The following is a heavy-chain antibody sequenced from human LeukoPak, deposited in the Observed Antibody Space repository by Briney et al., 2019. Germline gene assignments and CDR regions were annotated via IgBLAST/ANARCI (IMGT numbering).Heavy chain of an antibody. CDR3: ATGSDSATSDAFDI. CDR2: IYYSGST. V-gene: IGHV4-59*01. CDR1: GGSITRYY. Sequence: SETLPLTCTVSGGSITRYYWTWIRQPPGKGLEWIGYIYYSGSTNYNPSLKSRVTMSVDTAKNQVSLNLNSVTAADTAVYYCATGSDSATSDAFDIWGQGTMVTVSS. J-gene: IGHJ3*02. D-gene: IGHD1-26*01.